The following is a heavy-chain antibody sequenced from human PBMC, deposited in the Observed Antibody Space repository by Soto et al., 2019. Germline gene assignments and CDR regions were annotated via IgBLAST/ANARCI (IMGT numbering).Heavy chain of an antibody. CDR2: ISGSGGST. J-gene: IGHJ4*02. CDR3: ARSKYYYDSRGFRTEDYFDY. D-gene: IGHD3-22*01. Sequence: GGSLRLSCAASVFSLSNYGMHWVRQSPGRGLEWVSGISGSGGSTYYGDSVKGRFAISTDNAKNSLYLQMNSLRTEDTALYFCARSKYYYDSRGFRTEDYFDYWGQGTLVTVSS. V-gene: IGHV3-NL1*01. CDR1: VFSLSNYG.